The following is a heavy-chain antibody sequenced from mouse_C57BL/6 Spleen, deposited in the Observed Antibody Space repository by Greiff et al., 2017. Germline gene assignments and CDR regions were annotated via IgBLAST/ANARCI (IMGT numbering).Heavy chain of an antibody. CDR2: IDPENGDT. CDR3: TTDSYEEHFDY. D-gene: IGHD2-12*01. J-gene: IGHJ2*01. CDR1: GFNIKDDY. V-gene: IGHV14-4*01. Sequence: VQLQQSGAELVRPGASVKLSCTASGFNIKDDYMHWVKQRPEQGLEWIGWIDPENGDTEYASKFQGKATITADTSSNTAYLQLSSLTSEDTAVYYCTTDSYEEHFDYWGPGTTLTVSS.